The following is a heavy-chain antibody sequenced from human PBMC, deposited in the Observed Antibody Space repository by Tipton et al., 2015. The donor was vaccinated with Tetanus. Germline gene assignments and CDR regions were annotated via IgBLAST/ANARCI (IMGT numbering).Heavy chain of an antibody. J-gene: IGHJ3*02. CDR3: ARNVYTVTNDAFDI. Sequence: TLSLTCTVSGAPINRGGYLWTWVRRYPGRGLEWIGYIYYTELTSYTPSLESRVKISVDTSKNHFSLTLTSVTAADTAVYFCARNVYTVTNDAFDIWGHGTLVNVSS. V-gene: IGHV4-31*03. CDR1: GAPINRGGYL. CDR2: IYYTELT. D-gene: IGHD4-11*01.